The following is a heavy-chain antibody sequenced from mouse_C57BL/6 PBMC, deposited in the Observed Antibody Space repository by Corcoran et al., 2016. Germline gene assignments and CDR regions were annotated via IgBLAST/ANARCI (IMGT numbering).Heavy chain of an antibody. CDR2: ISYDGSN. V-gene: IGHV3-6*01. CDR3: TSRIYSNYVLDY. D-gene: IGHD2-5*01. CDR1: GYSITSGYY. J-gene: IGHJ2*01. Sequence: DVQLQESGPGLVKPSQSLSLTCSVTGYSITSGYYWNWIRQFPGNKLEWMCYISYDGSNNYNPSLNNRISITRDTSKNQFFQTLISVTTQDTATSYFTSRIYSNYVLDYWGQGTTLTVSS.